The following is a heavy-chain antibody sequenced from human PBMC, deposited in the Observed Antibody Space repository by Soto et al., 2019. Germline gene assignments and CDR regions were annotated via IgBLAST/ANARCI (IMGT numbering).Heavy chain of an antibody. CDR2: ISGSGGST. CDR3: AKDRVELWESFDY. V-gene: IGHV3-23*01. D-gene: IGHD5-18*01. CDR1: GFTFSSYA. Sequence: EVQLLESGGGLVQPGGSLRLSCAASGFTFSSYAMSWVRQAPGKGLEWVSAISGSGGSTYYADSVKGRFTISRDNYKNTLCLQMSSLRAEDTAVFYCAKDRVELWESFDYWGQGTLVTVSS. J-gene: IGHJ4*02.